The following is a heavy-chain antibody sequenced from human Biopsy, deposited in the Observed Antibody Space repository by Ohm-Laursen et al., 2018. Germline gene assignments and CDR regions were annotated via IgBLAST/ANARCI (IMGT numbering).Heavy chain of an antibody. CDR2: MSPPTGNT. D-gene: IGHD6-19*01. J-gene: IGHJ3*01. CDR1: GSTFTSPD. Sequence: SVKVSCKASGSTFTSPDITCVRPASGQGLEWLGWMSPPTGNTVYAQRFQDRVTMTSDTSTGTAYMELTSLTSDDTAVYFCAAGTRYSSGWYNAVDFWGQGTMVTVSS. CDR3: AAGTRYSSGWYNAVDF. V-gene: IGHV1-8*01.